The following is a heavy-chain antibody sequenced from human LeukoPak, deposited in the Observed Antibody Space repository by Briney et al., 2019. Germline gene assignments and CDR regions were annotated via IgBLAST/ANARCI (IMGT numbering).Heavy chain of an antibody. V-gene: IGHV5-51*01. D-gene: IGHD3-22*01. CDR1: GYSFTSYW. CDR3: ARQGADYYDSSGYYYVDWFDP. Sequence: GQSLKISCKGSGYSFTSYWIGWVRQMPGKGLESMGIIYPGDSDTRYSPSFQGQVTISADKSISTAYLQWSSLKASDTAMYYCARQGADYYDSSGYYYVDWFDPWGQRTLVTVSS. CDR2: IYPGDSDT. J-gene: IGHJ5*02.